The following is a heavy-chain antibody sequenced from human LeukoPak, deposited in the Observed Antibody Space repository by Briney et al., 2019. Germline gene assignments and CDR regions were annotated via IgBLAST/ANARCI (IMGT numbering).Heavy chain of an antibody. CDR3: ARGYYYDSSGYYLWPPCYFDY. D-gene: IGHD3-22*01. CDR1: GYTFTSYY. CDR2: INPSGGST. J-gene: IGHJ4*02. Sequence: ASVKVSCKASGYTFTSYYMHWVRQAPGQGLEWMGIINPSGGSTSYAQKFQGRVTMTRDMSTSTVYMELSSLRSEDTAVYYCARGYYYDSSGYYLWPPCYFDYWGQGTLVTVSS. V-gene: IGHV1-46*01.